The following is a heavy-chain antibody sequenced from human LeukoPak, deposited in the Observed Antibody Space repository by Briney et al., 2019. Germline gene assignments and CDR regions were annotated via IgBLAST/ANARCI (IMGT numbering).Heavy chain of an antibody. CDR3: ARDGVVAVPAAIRSNWFDP. D-gene: IGHD2-2*01. CDR2: INPNSGGT. V-gene: IGHV1-2*02. Sequence: ASVKVSCKASGYTFTGYYMHWVRQAPGQGLEWMGWINPNSGGTNYAQKFQGRVTMTRDTSISTAYIELSRLRSDDTAVYYCARDGVVAVPAAIRSNWFDPWGQGTLVTVSS. J-gene: IGHJ5*02. CDR1: GYTFTGYY.